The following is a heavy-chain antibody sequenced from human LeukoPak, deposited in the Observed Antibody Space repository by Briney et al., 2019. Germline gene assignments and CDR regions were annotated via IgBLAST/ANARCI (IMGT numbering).Heavy chain of an antibody. Sequence: GGSLRLSCAASGFTFSSYAMSWVRQAPGKGREWVSAIRGSGGSTYYADSVKGRFTISRDNSKNTLYLQMNSLRAEDTAVYYCAKRSGGSWFDYWGQGTLVTVSS. J-gene: IGHJ4*02. CDR2: IRGSGGST. V-gene: IGHV3-23*01. CDR3: AKRSGGSWFDY. D-gene: IGHD2-15*01. CDR1: GFTFSSYA.